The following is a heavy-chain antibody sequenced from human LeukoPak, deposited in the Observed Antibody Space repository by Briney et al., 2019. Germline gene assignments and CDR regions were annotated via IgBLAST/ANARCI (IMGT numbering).Heavy chain of an antibody. J-gene: IGHJ4*02. V-gene: IGHV1-2*04. CDR2: INPNSGGT. Sequence: ASVKVSCKASGYTFTGYYMHWVRQAPGQGLEWMGWINPNSGGTNYAQKFQGWVTMTRDTSISTAYMELSSLRSEDTAVYYCARGQEVRGVRRYYFDYWGQGTLVTVSS. D-gene: IGHD3-10*01. CDR3: ARGQEVRGVRRYYFDY. CDR1: GYTFTGYY.